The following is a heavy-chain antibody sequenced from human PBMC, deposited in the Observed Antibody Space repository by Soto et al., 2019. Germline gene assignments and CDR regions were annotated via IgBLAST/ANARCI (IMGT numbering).Heavy chain of an antibody. Sequence: SETLSLTCTVSGDPISSADSFWTWIRQHPGKGLEWIGYIYRTGTSHYNPSLRSRGTISVDTSQNQFSLKLSSVTAADTAVYYCARRMNAVDAFDIWGEGTMVTVS. CDR3: ARRMNAVDAFDI. J-gene: IGHJ3*02. V-gene: IGHV4-31*03. D-gene: IGHD2-8*01. CDR1: GDPISSADSF. CDR2: IYRTGTS.